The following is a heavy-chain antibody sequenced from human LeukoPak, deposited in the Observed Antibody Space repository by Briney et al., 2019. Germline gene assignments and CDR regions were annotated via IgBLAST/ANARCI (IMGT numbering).Heavy chain of an antibody. CDR2: INPSGGST. J-gene: IGHJ4*02. D-gene: IGHD1-26*01. CDR1: GYTFTSYY. CDR3: ARDAGATTPSPDY. Sequence: ASVKVSRKASGYTFTSYYMHWVRQAPGQGLEWMGIINPSGGSTSYAQEFQGRVTMTRDTSTSTVYMELSSLRSEDTAVYYCARDAGATTPSPDYWGQGTLVTVSS. V-gene: IGHV1-46*01.